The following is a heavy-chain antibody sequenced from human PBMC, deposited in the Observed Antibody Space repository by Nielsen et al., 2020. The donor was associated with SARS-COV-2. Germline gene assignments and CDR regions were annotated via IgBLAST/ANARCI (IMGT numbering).Heavy chain of an antibody. CDR3: ARDSAATGEDY. CDR2: INSDGSST. V-gene: IGHV3-74*01. J-gene: IGHJ4*02. D-gene: IGHD1-26*01. Sequence: GESLKISCAASGFTFSSYWMHWVRQAPGKGLVWVSRINSDGSSTSYADSVKGRFTISRDNAKNTLYLQMNSLRAEDTAVYYCARDSAATGEDYWGQGTLVTVSS. CDR1: GFTFSSYW.